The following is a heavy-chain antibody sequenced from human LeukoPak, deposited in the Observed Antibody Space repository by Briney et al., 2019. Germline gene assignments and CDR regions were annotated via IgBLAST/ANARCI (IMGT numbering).Heavy chain of an antibody. CDR1: GFTFSDSA. D-gene: IGHD6-25*01. CDR3: TRLSGDLTFDY. CDR2: IRNKANGYAT. V-gene: IGHV3-73*01. Sequence: GGSLRLSCAASGFTFSDSAMHWVRQASGKGLEWIGRIRNKANGYATAYAASVKDRLTISRDDSKNAAYLQMNSLKTEDTAVYYCTRLSGDLTFDYWGQGTLVTVSS. J-gene: IGHJ4*02.